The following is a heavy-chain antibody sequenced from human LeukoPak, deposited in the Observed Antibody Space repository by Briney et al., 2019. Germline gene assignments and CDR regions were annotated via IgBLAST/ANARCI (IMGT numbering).Heavy chain of an antibody. Sequence: SETLSLTCTVSGGSISSYYWSWSRHRPGTGLEWIWYIYYSGSTNYNPYLKSRVTISVDTSKNHFSLQLSSVTAADTAVYYCAREIRANGVLFDIWGQGTMVTVSS. V-gene: IGHV4-59*01. CDR3: AREIRANGVLFDI. CDR2: IYYSGST. J-gene: IGHJ3*02. CDR1: GGSISSYY. D-gene: IGHD3-10*01.